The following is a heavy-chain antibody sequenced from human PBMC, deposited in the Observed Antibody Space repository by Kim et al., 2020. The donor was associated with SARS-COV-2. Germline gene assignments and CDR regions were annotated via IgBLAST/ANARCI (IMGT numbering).Heavy chain of an antibody. V-gene: IGHV3-7*03. J-gene: IGHJ5*02. CDR3: ARDLWDFWCGYSS. D-gene: IGHD3-3*01. Sequence: YVASVKGRFTSSRDNAKNSLYLQMSSLRAEDTAVYYCARDLWDFWCGYSSWGQGALGSLSS.